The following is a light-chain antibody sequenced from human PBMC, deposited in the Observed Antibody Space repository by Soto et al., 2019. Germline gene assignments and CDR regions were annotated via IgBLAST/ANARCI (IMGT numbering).Light chain of an antibody. CDR3: QQRKSWPIT. Sequence: DIQMTQSPSSLSASVGDRVTITCRASQSISSYLNWYQQKPGKAPKLLIYAASSLQSGVPSRFSGSGSGTDFTLTISSLEPEDFAFYYCQQRKSWPITFGGGTKVEIK. CDR2: AAS. V-gene: IGKV1-39*01. CDR1: QSISSY. J-gene: IGKJ4*01.